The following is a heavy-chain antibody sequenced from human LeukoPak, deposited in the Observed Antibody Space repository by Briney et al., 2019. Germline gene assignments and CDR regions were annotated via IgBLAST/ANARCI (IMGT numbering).Heavy chain of an antibody. CDR3: ARGRSYYDSCLFH. CDR2: IYHSGST. CDR1: GYSISSGYY. Sequence: SETLSLTCTVSGYSISSGYYWGWIRQPPGKGLEWIGSIYHSGSTNYNPSLKSRVTISVDTSKNQFSLKLSSVTAADTAVYYCARGRSYYDSCLFHWGQGTLVTVSS. J-gene: IGHJ4*02. D-gene: IGHD3-22*01. V-gene: IGHV4-38-2*02.